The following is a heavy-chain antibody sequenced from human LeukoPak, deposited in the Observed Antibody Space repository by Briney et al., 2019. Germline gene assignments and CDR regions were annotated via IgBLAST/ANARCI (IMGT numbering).Heavy chain of an antibody. CDR1: GFTFSNYG. CDR2: IRYGGSNE. Sequence: GGSLRLSCIGSGFTFSNYGIHWVRRPPGKGLEWVAFIRYGGSNEYYTDSVKGRFTISRDNSKNSLYLQMNRLRVEDCGMYYCAKSRAPTADPDAFDVWGQGTMVTVSS. D-gene: IGHD1-14*01. V-gene: IGHV3-30*02. CDR3: AKSRAPTADPDAFDV. J-gene: IGHJ3*01.